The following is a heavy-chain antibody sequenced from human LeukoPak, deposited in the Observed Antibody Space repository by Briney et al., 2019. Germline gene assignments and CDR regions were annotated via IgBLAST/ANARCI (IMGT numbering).Heavy chain of an antibody. CDR3: ARGGATYGAAPYDY. J-gene: IGHJ4*02. CDR1: GFSLNTYA. Sequence: GGSLRLSCAASGFSLNTYAVNWVRQARGKGLEWVSGISVIDDTAYYADSVRGRFTSSRDRSRNTVYLQVDSLRDEDTAIYYCARGGATYGAAPYDYWGQGNLVTVSS. D-gene: IGHD4/OR15-4a*01. CDR2: ISVIDDTA. V-gene: IGHV3-23*01.